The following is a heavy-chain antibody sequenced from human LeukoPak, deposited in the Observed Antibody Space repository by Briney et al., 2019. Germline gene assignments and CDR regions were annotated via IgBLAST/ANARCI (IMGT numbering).Heavy chain of an antibody. CDR2: IYTSGST. Sequence: SETLSLTCTVSGGSISSGSYYWGWPRQPAGKGVEWIGRIYTSGSTIYNPSLKSRVTISVDSSKNQFSLKLSSVTAADTAAYYCATSGSYYEYWGQGTLVTVSS. CDR1: GGSISSGSYY. CDR3: ATSGSYYEY. D-gene: IGHD1-26*01. J-gene: IGHJ4*02. V-gene: IGHV4-61*02.